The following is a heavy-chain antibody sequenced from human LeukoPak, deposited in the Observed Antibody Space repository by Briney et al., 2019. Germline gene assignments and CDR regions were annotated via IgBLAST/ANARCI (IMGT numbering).Heavy chain of an antibody. V-gene: IGHV3-48*02. J-gene: IGHJ4*02. Sequence: GGSLRLSCAASGFTFSTYSMNWVRQAPGRGLEWVSYISGSSSTTYYADSVKGRFTISRDNAKNSLYLQMNSLRDEDTAVYYCARDPPYSSSWYYFDYWGQGTLVTVSS. D-gene: IGHD6-13*01. CDR1: GFTFSTYS. CDR3: ARDPPYSSSWYYFDY. CDR2: ISGSSSTT.